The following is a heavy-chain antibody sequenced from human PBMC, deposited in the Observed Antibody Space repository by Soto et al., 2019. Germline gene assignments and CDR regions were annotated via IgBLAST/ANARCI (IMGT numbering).Heavy chain of an antibody. CDR2: MNPNSGNT. CDR1: GYIFISYG. Sequence: ASVKVSCKASGYIFISYGISWVRQATGHGLEWMGWMNPNSGNTGYAQELRGRVTMTRNTSNTTAYMELTSLTSDDTGVYYCAGGNFRYWGQGTLVTVSS. V-gene: IGHV1-8*02. J-gene: IGHJ4*02. CDR3: AGGNFRY.